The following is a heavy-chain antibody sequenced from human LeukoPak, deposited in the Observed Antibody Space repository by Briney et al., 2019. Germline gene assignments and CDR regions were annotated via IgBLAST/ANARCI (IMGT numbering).Heavy chain of an antibody. J-gene: IGHJ4*02. D-gene: IGHD6-13*01. CDR1: GGSFSGYY. CDR2: INHSGST. Sequence: SETLSLTCAVYGGSFSGYYRSWIRQPPGEGLEWIGEINHSGSTNYNPSLKSRVTISVDTSKNQFSLKLSSVTAADTAVYYCARGNIAAAGTYDYWGQGTLVTVSS. V-gene: IGHV4-34*01. CDR3: ARGNIAAAGTYDY.